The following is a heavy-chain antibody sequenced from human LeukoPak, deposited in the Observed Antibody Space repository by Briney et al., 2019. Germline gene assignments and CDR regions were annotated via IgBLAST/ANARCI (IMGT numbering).Heavy chain of an antibody. V-gene: IGHV4-61*09. CDR1: GVSISSGNFY. Sequence: SETLSLTCTVSGVSISSGNFYWSWIRQSAGKGLEWIGHVYSTGNTKYNPSLKSRVTISADTSKNQISLRLRSVTAADTAVYYCARWELLARPYFDYWGQGTLVTVSS. J-gene: IGHJ4*02. CDR3: ARWELLARPYFDY. D-gene: IGHD1-26*01. CDR2: VYSTGNT.